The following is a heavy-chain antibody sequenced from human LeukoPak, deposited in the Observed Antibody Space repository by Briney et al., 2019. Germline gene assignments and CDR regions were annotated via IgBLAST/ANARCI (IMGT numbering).Heavy chain of an antibody. CDR3: ASSLLETLEYFDF. CDR1: GGSTSRSSNY. CDR2: IHFSGTT. J-gene: IGHJ4*02. V-gene: IGHV4-39*06. Sequence: PSDTLSLTCTISGGSTSRSSNYWNWIRQPPGKGLEWIGSIHFSGTTYYDPSLTSRVTVSVDTSKNQFPLKLSSVTAADTAIYYCASSLLETLEYFDFWGQGTLVTVSS.